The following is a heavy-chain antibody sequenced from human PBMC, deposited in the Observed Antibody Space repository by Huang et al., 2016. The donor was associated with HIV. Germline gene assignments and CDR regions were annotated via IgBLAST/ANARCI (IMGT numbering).Heavy chain of an antibody. CDR1: GASIHSRSYY. D-gene: IGHD6-13*01. V-gene: IGHV4-39*01. J-gene: IGHJ4*02. CDR2: MSYSGST. CDR3: ARHAGSSRRYYFDY. Sequence: QVQLQESGPGLVKPSETLSLTCIFSGASIHSRSYYWGWIRQPPGRGLEWLGSMSYSGSTYYNPSLKRRVTMAVDTSKNEFSLKLRSVTAADTAVYYCARHAGSSRRYYFDYWGRGTLVTVSS.